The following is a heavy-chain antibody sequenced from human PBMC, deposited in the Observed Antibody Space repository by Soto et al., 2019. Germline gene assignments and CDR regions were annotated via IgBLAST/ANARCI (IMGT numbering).Heavy chain of an antibody. D-gene: IGHD1-1*01. CDR1: GFTFNKYA. CDR2: VSHDGSSE. J-gene: IGHJ4*02. CDR3: AKDHGEGDWRHLFGS. V-gene: IGHV3-30*18. Sequence: QVQLVESGGGVVQPGTSLRLSCAASGFTFNKYAMHWVRQAPGEGLEWVAVVSHDGSSEYYGDSVKGRFTISRDNSQNTLYLQMNSLRPEDTAVYYCAKDHGEGDWRHLFGSWGKGTLVTVSS.